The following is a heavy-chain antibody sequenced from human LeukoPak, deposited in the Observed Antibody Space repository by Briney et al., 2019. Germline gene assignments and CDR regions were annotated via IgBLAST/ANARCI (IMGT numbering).Heavy chain of an antibody. CDR1: GFTFSSYW. D-gene: IGHD3-10*01. Sequence: PGGSLRLSCAASGFTFSSYWMSWVRQAPGKGLEWVANIKQDGSEKYYVDSVKGRFTISRDNAKNSLYLQMNSLRAEDTAVYYCARRSRRGSGSLPHFDYWGQGTLVTVSS. J-gene: IGHJ4*02. CDR3: ARRSRRGSGSLPHFDY. V-gene: IGHV3-7*01. CDR2: IKQDGSEK.